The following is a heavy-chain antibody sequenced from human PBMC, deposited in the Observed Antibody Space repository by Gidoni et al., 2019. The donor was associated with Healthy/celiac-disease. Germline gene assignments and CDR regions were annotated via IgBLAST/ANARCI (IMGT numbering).Heavy chain of an antibody. D-gene: IGHD5-18*01. CDR1: CGSLSRYY. CDR3: ARDLSNVDKAMAHYYYYGMDV. Sequence: QVHLPESGPALFKPSETLSLPCPVSCGSLSRYYWSWIRQPPGKALEWIGYIDYSGSTNYNPCLKSRVTISVDTSKNQFDLKLSAVTAADTDVYYCARDLSNVDKAMAHYYYYGMDVWGQGTTVTVSS. J-gene: IGHJ6*01. CDR2: IDYSGST. V-gene: IGHV4-59*01.